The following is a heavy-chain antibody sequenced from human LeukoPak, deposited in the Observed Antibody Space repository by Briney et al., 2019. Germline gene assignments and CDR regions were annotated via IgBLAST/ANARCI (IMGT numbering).Heavy chain of an antibody. J-gene: IGHJ4*02. CDR2: IYSGGST. V-gene: IGHV3-53*01. CDR1: GFTVSSNY. D-gene: IGHD5-18*01. CDR3: AIERNSYGNTVDY. Sequence: GGSLRLSSAASGFTVSSNYMSWVRQAPGKGLEWVSVIYSGGSTYYADSVKGRFTISRDNSKNTLYLQMNSLRAEDTAVYYCAIERNSYGNTVDYWGQGTLVTVSS.